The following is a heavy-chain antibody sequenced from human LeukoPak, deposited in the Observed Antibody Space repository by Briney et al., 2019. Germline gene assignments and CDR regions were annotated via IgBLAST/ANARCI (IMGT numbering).Heavy chain of an antibody. Sequence: PGGSLRLSWATSGFTFSNYWMTWVRQAPGKGLEWVANKKQGGSEKYYVDSVKGRFTISRDDAKTSLYLQMNSLRAEDTAVYYCAREGRESQGFDYWGQGTLVTVSS. J-gene: IGHJ4*02. D-gene: IGHD3-10*01. CDR2: KKQGGSEK. V-gene: IGHV3-7*05. CDR1: GFTFSNYW. CDR3: AREGRESQGFDY.